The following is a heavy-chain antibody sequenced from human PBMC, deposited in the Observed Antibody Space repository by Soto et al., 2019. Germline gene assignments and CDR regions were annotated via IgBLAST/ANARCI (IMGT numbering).Heavy chain of an antibody. CDR3: ARDAMVRGVASASYYYGMDG. Sequence: ASVQVSCQASVYTFPRYDINCVRQATGQGLEWMGWMNPNSGNTGYAQKFQGRVTMTRNTSISTAYMELSSLRSEDTAVYYCARDAMVRGVASASYYYGMDGWGQGHKVTVSS. CDR2: MNPNSGNT. CDR1: VYTFPRYD. J-gene: IGHJ6*02. V-gene: IGHV1-8*01. D-gene: IGHD3-10*01.